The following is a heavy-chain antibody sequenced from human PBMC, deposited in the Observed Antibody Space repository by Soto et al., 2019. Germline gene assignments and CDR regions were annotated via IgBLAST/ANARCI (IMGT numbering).Heavy chain of an antibody. CDR3: ARRYGGTFDY. Sequence: SETLSLTCTVSGGSISSYYWSWIRQPPGKGLEWMGYIYYSGSTNYNPSLKSRVTISVDTSKNQFSLKLSSVTAADTAVYYCARRYGGTFDYWGQGTLVTGS. CDR2: IYYSGST. V-gene: IGHV4-59*08. D-gene: IGHD2-15*01. J-gene: IGHJ4*02. CDR1: GGSISSYY.